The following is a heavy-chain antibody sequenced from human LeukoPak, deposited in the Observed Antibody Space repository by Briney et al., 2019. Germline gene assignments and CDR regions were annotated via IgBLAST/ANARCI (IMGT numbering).Heavy chain of an antibody. CDR1: GGSISSYY. V-gene: IGHV4-59*08. J-gene: IGHJ4*02. CDR2: IYYSGST. Sequence: SETLSLTCTVSGGSISSYYWSWIRQPPGKGLEWIGYIYYSGSTNYNPSLKSRVTISVDTSKNQFSLKLSSVTAADTAVYYCARGSYGDLDYWGQGTLVTVSS. CDR3: ARGSYGDLDY. D-gene: IGHD4-17*01.